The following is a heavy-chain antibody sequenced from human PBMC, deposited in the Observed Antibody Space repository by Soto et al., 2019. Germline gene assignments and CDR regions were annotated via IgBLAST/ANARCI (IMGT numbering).Heavy chain of an antibody. CDR1: GGTFSSYA. D-gene: IGHD3-22*01. Sequence: SVKVSCKASGGTFSSYAISWVRQAPGQGLEWMGGIIPIFGTANYAQKFQGRVTITADESTSTAYMELSSLRSEDTAVYYCARAGSYDSSGYYQSWFDPWGQGTLVTVSS. CDR2: IIPIFGTA. CDR3: ARAGSYDSSGYYQSWFDP. V-gene: IGHV1-69*13. J-gene: IGHJ5*02.